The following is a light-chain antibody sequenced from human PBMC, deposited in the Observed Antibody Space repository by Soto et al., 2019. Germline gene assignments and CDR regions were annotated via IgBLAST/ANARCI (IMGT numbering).Light chain of an antibody. CDR2: DVS. Sequence: IQLTQSPSSLSASVGDRVTITCRASQGISSALAWYQQKPGKSPNLLIYDVSSLESGVPSRFSGSGSGTDFTLTISSLQPEDFATYYCQQFNTYPALTFGGGTKVEIK. CDR1: QGISSA. V-gene: IGKV1-13*02. CDR3: QQFNTYPALT. J-gene: IGKJ4*01.